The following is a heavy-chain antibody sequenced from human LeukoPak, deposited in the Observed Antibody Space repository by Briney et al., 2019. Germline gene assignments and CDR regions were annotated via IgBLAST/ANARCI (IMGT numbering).Heavy chain of an antibody. CDR3: ERAGWGSYDSFDI. CDR1: GGSISSFY. V-gene: IGHV4-59*01. Sequence: SETLSFTCTGSGGSISSFYWIWLRQPQGQGLEWIGYIYYSGSTNYKPSLKRRVTISVDTSKNQFSLKLSSVTAADTAVYYCERAGWGSYDSFDIWGQGTMVTVSS. D-gene: IGHD7-27*01. J-gene: IGHJ3*02. CDR2: IYYSGST.